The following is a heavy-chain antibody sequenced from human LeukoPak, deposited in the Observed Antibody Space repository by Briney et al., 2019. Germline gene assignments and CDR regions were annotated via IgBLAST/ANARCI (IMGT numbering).Heavy chain of an antibody. V-gene: IGHV1-46*01. CDR1: GYTFTSYY. Sequence: ASVKVSCKASGYTFTSYYMHGVRQAPGQGLEWMGIINPSGGSTSNAQKFQGRVTMTRDMSTSTVYMELSSLRSEATAVYYCARLGIMGAFGYWGQGTLVTVSS. D-gene: IGHD1-26*01. J-gene: IGHJ4*02. CDR2: INPSGGST. CDR3: ARLGIMGAFGY.